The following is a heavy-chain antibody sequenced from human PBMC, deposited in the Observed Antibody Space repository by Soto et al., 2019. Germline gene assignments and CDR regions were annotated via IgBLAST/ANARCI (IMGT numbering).Heavy chain of an antibody. J-gene: IGHJ6*04. CDR3: ARDSRIAPRADGVDV. D-gene: IGHD6-6*01. CDR1: GGSFSGYY. CDR2: ISHSGST. V-gene: IGHV4-34*01. Sequence: SETLSLTCAVYGGSFSGYYWSWIRQPPGKGLEWIGEISHSGSTNYNPSLKSRVTISVDTSKNQFSLKLSSVTAADTAVYYCARDSRIAPRADGVDVWGKGTTVTVSS.